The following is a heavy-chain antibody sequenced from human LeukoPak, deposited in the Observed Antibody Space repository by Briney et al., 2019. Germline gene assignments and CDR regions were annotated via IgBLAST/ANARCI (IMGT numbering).Heavy chain of an antibody. CDR2: IYYSGST. CDR3: ARGRGDYLPIDY. J-gene: IGHJ4*02. V-gene: IGHV4-61*01. D-gene: IGHD2-21*02. Sequence: SETLSLTCTVSGGSVSSGSYYWSWIRQPPGKGLEWIGYIYYSGSTNYNPSLKNRVTISVDTSKNQFSLKLSSVTAADTAVYYCARGRGDYLPIDYWGQGTLVTVSS. CDR1: GGSVSSGSYY.